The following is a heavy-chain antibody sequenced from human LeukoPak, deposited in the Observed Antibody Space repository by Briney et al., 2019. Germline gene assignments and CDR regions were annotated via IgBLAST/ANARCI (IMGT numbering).Heavy chain of an antibody. CDR1: GLTFSSYA. J-gene: IGHJ5*02. CDR2: IIGSGGST. V-gene: IGHV3-23*01. Sequence: GGSLRLSCAASGLTFSSYAMTWVRQAPGKGLEWVSSIIGSGGSTYYADSVKGRFTISRDNSKNTLYLQMNSLRAEDTAVYYCAREYEVNWFDPWGQGTLVTVSS. D-gene: IGHD3-16*01. CDR3: AREYEVNWFDP.